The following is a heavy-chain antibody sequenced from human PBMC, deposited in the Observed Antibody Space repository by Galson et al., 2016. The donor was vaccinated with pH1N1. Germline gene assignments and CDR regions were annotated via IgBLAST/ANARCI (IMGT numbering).Heavy chain of an antibody. D-gene: IGHD2-2*01. J-gene: IGHJ6*02. Sequence: SVKVSCKASGYTFTSNAMNWVRQAPGQGLEWMGWINTNTGNPTYAQGFTGRFVFSLDTSVSMAYLQISSLKAEDTAVYYCARSYCSSTSCYGGSYYYYGMVVWGQGTTVTVSS. CDR2: INTNTGNP. CDR1: GYTFTSNA. CDR3: ARSYCSSTSCYGGSYYYYGMVV. V-gene: IGHV7-4-1*04.